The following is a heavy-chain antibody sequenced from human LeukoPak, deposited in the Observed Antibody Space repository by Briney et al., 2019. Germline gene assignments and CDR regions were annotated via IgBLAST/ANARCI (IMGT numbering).Heavy chain of an antibody. J-gene: IGHJ4*02. V-gene: IGHV3-53*01. D-gene: IGHD3-9*01. Sequence: GGSLRLSCAASGFTVSSNYMSWVRQAPGKGLEWVSVIYSGGSTYYADSVKGRFTISRDNPKNTLYLQMNSLRAEDTAVYYCARVLRYFDWSLSFDYGGQGTLVTVSS. CDR1: GFTVSSNY. CDR2: IYSGGST. CDR3: ARVLRYFDWSLSFDY.